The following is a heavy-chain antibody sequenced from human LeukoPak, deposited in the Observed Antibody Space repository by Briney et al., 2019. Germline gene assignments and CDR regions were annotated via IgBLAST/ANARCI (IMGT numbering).Heavy chain of an antibody. CDR1: GYTXTAYT. D-gene: IGHD5-24*01. CDR3: ARRTAGMAMDY. CDR2: ISPGNGGA. V-gene: IGHV1-2*02. Sequence: ASVRVSCKASGYTXTAYTIHRVRQAPGQGFEWMGWISPGNGGADYAQKFQGRVTMTRDTSSSSVYMDLSGLRSDDTAFYYCARRTAGMAMDYWGQGTLVTVSS. J-gene: IGHJ4*02.